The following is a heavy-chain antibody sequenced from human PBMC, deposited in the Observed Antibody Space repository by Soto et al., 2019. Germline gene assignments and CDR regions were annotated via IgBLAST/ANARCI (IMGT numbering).Heavy chain of an antibody. D-gene: IGHD3-10*01. J-gene: IGHJ6*01. Sequence: QVQLVQSGAEVKKPGSSVKVSCKASGGAFSDYAFSWVRQAPGQGLEWLGGIMPIFRAPDYAKKFQGRVTICAVEFTRIAYMVMNSLRSEDTAVYYCASWLKGPDVGNFYYGMDVWGQGTTVTASA. CDR2: IMPIFRAP. CDR1: GGAFSDYA. V-gene: IGHV1-69*12. CDR3: ASWLKGPDVGNFYYGMDV.